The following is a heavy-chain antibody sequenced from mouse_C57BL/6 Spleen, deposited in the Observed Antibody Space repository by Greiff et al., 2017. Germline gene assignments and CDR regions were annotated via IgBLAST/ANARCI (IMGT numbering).Heavy chain of an antibody. J-gene: IGHJ3*01. CDR1: GYTFTDYA. V-gene: IGHV1-67*01. Sequence: VKLMESGPELVRPGVSVKISCKGSGYTFTDYAMHWVKQSHAKSLEWIGVISTYYGDDSYNQKFKDKATMTVDKSSSTAYMELARLTSEDSAVYYCARWVITTVVEGFAYWGQGTLVTVSA. CDR2: ISTYYGDD. CDR3: ARWVITTVVEGFAY. D-gene: IGHD1-1*01.